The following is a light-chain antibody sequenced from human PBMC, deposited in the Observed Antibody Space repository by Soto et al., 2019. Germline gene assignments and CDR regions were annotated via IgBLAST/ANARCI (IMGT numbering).Light chain of an antibody. CDR2: GTS. CDR3: QQYNNWPLT. V-gene: IGKV3-15*01. Sequence: EIVMTQSPATLSVSPGERATLSCRASQSVYSNLAWYQQKPGQAPRLLIYGTSTRVTGIPARFSGSGSGTEFSLTISSLQSEDFAVYYCQQYNNWPLTFGGGTKVESK. CDR1: QSVYSN. J-gene: IGKJ4*01.